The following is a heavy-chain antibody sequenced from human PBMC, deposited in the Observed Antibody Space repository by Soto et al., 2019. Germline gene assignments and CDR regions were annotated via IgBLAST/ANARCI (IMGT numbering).Heavy chain of an antibody. V-gene: IGHV1-24*01. CDR3: ATSAPRRVLRWYDWYFDL. CDR2: FDPEDGET. CDR1: GYTLTELS. J-gene: IGHJ2*01. D-gene: IGHD4-17*01. Sequence: QVQLVQSGAEVKKPGASVKVSCKVSGYTLTELSMHWVRQAPGKGLEWMGGFDPEDGETIYAQKFQGRVTMTEDTXTXTXXMELSSLRSEDTAVYYCATSAPRRVLRWYDWYFDLWGRGTLVTVSS.